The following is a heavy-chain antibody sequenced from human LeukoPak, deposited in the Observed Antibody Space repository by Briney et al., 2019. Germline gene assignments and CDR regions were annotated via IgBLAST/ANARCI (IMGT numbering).Heavy chain of an antibody. J-gene: IGHJ4*02. D-gene: IGHD4-17*01. CDR1: GYSISGGGYS. Sequence: KPSQTLSLSCSFSGYSISGGGYSRSWIRQPPGKGLEWIGYSYHSGSTYYNPSLKNGVTISVDRSKNQFYVKLSCVTAAESPGDYCDRDNNVDYEGAFDYWGQGTLVTVSS. CDR3: DRDNNVDYEGAFDY. CDR2: SYHSGST. V-gene: IGHV4-30-2*01.